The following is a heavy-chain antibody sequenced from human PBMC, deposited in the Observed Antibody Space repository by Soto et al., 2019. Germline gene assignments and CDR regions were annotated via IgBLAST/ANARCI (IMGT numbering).Heavy chain of an antibody. J-gene: IGHJ3*02. CDR1: GSSFTNYW. D-gene: IGHD3-10*01. CDR2: IDPSDSYT. CDR3: ALRSYGFGGTDVFDI. V-gene: IGHV5-10-1*01. Sequence: GESLKICCKGSGSSFTNYWITWVRQMPGKGLEWMGRIDPSDSYTNYSPSFQGHVTISADKSISTAYLQWSSLKASDTAMYYCALRSYGFGGTDVFDIWGQRTMVTGSS.